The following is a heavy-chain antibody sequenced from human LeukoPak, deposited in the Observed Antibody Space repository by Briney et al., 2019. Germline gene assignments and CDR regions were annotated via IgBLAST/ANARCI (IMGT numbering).Heavy chain of an antibody. V-gene: IGHV4-4*07. CDR2: VFTSGST. Sequence: PSETLSLTCTVSGGSISSYYWSWIRQPAGKGLEWIGRVFTSGSTDYNPSFKSRVTISVDTSKKQVSLRLSSVTAADTAVYYCARSDSDWLFDYWGQGTLVTVSS. D-gene: IGHD3-9*01. CDR3: ARSDSDWLFDY. J-gene: IGHJ4*02. CDR1: GGSISSYY.